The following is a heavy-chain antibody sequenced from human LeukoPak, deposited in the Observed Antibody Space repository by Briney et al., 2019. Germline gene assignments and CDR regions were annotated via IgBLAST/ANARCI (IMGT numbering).Heavy chain of an antibody. CDR3: AANRLEWLLGYYYYMDV. J-gene: IGHJ6*03. Sequence: ASVKVSCKASGYTFISYDINWVRQATGQGLEWMGWMNPNSGNTGYAQKFQGRVTMTRNTSISTAYMELSSLRSEDTAVYYCAANRLEWLLGYYYYMDVWGKGTTVTVSS. V-gene: IGHV1-8*01. CDR1: GYTFISYD. CDR2: MNPNSGNT. D-gene: IGHD3-3*01.